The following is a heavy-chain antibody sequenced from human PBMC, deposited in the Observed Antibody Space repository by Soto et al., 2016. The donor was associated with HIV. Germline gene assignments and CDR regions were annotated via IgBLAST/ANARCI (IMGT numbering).Heavy chain of an antibody. Sequence: DVQLLESGGGLVQPGGSLRLSCAGSGFTFSNYVMSWVRQAPGRGLEWVSAMTGDGTAKYNVDSVKGRFTISRDNSKNTLYLQVNSLRVEDTAIYYCARDSKSSAFYDGSGRGKFYFRYWGPGALVTVSS. CDR2: MTGDGTAK. CDR3: ARDSKSSAFYDGSGRGKFYFRY. CDR1: GFTFSNYV. V-gene: IGHV3-23*01. J-gene: IGHJ4*02. D-gene: IGHD3-22*01.